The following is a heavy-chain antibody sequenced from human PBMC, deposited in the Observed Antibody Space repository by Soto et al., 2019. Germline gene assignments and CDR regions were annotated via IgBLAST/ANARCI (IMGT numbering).Heavy chain of an antibody. D-gene: IGHD2-8*01. J-gene: IGHJ4*02. Sequence: EVQLVESGGGLVQPGGSLKLSCAVSGLTFSGSAMHWVRQASGKGLEWVGHIRRKANNYATAYAASVKGRFTISRDDSKNKAYLQKNSLKTEDTAVYYCRANDHDAHTNFDQWRQGTLVTVS. CDR3: RANDHDAHTNFDQ. V-gene: IGHV3-73*01. CDR2: IRRKANNYAT. CDR1: GLTFSGSA.